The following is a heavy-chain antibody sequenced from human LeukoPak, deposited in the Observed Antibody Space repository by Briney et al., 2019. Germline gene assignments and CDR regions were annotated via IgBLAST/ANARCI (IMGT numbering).Heavy chain of an antibody. J-gene: IGHJ4*02. D-gene: IGHD5-18*01. CDR3: ARGGPGGYSYGYSDY. V-gene: IGHV1-18*01. CDR1: GYTFTSYG. Sequence: GASVKVSCKASGYTFTSYGISWVRKAPGQGLEWMGWISAYNGNTNYAQKLQGRVTMTTDTSTSTAYMELRSLRSDDTAVYYCARGGPGGYSYGYSDYWGQGTLVTVSS. CDR2: ISAYNGNT.